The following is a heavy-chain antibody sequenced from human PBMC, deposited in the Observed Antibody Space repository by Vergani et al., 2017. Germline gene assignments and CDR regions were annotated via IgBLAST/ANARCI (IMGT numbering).Heavy chain of an antibody. J-gene: IGHJ6*03. D-gene: IGHD5-18*01. Sequence: EVQLVQSGAEVKKPGESLKISCKGSGYSFTSYWIGWVRQMPGKGLEWMGIIYPGDSDTRYSPSFQGQVTISADKSISTAYLQWSSLKASDTAMYYCARLGGSYGSYYYYYYYMDVWGKGTTVTVSS. CDR2: IYPGDSDT. CDR3: ARLGGSYGSYYYYYYYMDV. V-gene: IGHV5-51*01. CDR1: GYSFTSYW.